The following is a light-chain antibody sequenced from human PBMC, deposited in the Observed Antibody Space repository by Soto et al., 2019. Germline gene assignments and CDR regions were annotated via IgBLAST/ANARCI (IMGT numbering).Light chain of an antibody. J-gene: IGLJ3*02. CDR1: SSDIGDYNY. CDR3: NSYAGSNNWV. V-gene: IGLV2-8*01. Sequence: QSVLTQPPSASGSPGQSVTISCTGTSSDIGDYNYVSWYQQHPGKAPKLMIYEVTKRPSGVPDRFSGSKSGNTASLTVSGLQAEDEADYYCNSYAGSNNWVFGGGTKVTAL. CDR2: EVT.